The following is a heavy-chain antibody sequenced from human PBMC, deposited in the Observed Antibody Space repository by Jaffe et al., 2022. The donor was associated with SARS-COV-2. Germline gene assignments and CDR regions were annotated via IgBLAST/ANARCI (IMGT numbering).Heavy chain of an antibody. Sequence: QVQLAQSGAEVKRPGASVKLSCKASGYTLTTHHMHWVRQAPGQGLQWMGIINPYNGDTVYAPELQGRVTMTRDTSTNTVFMELSSLRSEDTALYYCAREKSGGTFDYWGQGDLVTVSS. CDR3: AREKSGGTFDY. J-gene: IGHJ4*02. D-gene: IGHD2-15*01. V-gene: IGHV1-46*04. CDR1: GYTLTTHH. CDR2: INPYNGDT.